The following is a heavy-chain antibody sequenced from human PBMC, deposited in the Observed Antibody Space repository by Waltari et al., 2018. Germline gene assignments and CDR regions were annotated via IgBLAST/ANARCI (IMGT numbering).Heavy chain of an antibody. V-gene: IGHV4-59*08. J-gene: IGHJ5*02. CDR1: GGSISSYY. CDR2: NSGST. D-gene: IGHD3-10*01. CDR3: ARVGDYYGSGSYENWFDP. Sequence: QVQLQESGTGLVKPSETLSLTCTVSGGSISSYYWSWTRQPPGKGLEWIGYNSGSTNYNPSLKSRVTISVDTSKNQFSLKLSSVTAADTAVYYCARVGDYYGSGSYENWFDPWGQGTLVTVSS.